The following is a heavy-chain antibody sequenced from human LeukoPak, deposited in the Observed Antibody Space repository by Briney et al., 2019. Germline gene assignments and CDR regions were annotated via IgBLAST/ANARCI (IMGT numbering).Heavy chain of an antibody. D-gene: IGHD4-17*01. CDR2: IHYSGTT. CDR3: ARGDGYGDYFPDY. V-gene: IGHV4-59*08. Sequence: SETLSLTCTVSGGSMSGYYWSWIRQPPGKGLEWIGYIHYSGTTNYNPSLKSRVTISLDTSRNQFSLKLRSVTAADTAVYYCARGDGYGDYFPDYWGQGTLVTVSS. CDR1: GGSMSGYY. J-gene: IGHJ4*02.